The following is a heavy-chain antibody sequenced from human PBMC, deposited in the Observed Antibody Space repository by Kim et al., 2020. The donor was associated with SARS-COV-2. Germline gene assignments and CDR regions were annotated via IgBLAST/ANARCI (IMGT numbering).Heavy chain of an antibody. V-gene: IGHV4-34*01. D-gene: IGHD2-15*01. Sequence: SETLSLTCAVYGGSFSGYYWSWIRQPPGKGLEWIGEINHSGSTNYNPSLKSRVTISVDTSKNQFSLKLSSVTAADTAVYYCAAGRWPTQGSYWGQGTLVTVSS. J-gene: IGHJ4*02. CDR2: INHSGST. CDR3: AAGRWPTQGSY. CDR1: GGSFSGYY.